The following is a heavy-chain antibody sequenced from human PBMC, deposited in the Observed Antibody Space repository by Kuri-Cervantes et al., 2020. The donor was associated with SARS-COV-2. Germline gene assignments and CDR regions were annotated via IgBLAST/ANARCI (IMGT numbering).Heavy chain of an antibody. CDR3: ATGFYRAMVPEEDYYYGMDV. CDR2: FDPEDGET. J-gene: IGHJ6*02. Sequence: ASVKVSCKVSGYTLTELSMHWVRQAPGKGLEWMGGFDPEDGETIYAQKFQGRVTMTEDTSTDTAYMELSSLRSEDTAVYYCATGFYRAMVPEEDYYYGMDVWGQGTTVT. V-gene: IGHV1-24*01. D-gene: IGHD5-18*01. CDR1: GYTLTELS.